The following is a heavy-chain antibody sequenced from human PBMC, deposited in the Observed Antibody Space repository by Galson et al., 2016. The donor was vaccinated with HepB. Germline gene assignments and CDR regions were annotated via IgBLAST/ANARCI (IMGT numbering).Heavy chain of an antibody. CDR3: AKDIGRWIQLWVYDY. Sequence: SLRLSCAASGFTFDDNATHWVRQAPGKGLEWVSGISWNSGNIGYADSVKGRFTISRDNAKNSLYLQMNSLRAEDTALYYCAKDIGRWIQLWVYDYWGQGTLVTVSS. J-gene: IGHJ4*02. CDR2: ISWNSGNI. D-gene: IGHD5-18*01. CDR1: GFTFDDNA. V-gene: IGHV3-9*01.